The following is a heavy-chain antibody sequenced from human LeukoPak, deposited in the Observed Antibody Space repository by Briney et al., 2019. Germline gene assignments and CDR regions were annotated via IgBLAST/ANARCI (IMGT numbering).Heavy chain of an antibody. Sequence: SGASLRLSCAASGFTFSSYWMHWVRQAPGKGLVWVSRINSDGSSTSYADSVKGRFTISRDNAKNTLYLQMNSLRAEDTAVYYCAREGEQLVHGIDYWGQGTLVTVSS. CDR1: GFTFSSYW. D-gene: IGHD6-13*01. V-gene: IGHV3-74*01. CDR3: AREGEQLVHGIDY. J-gene: IGHJ4*02. CDR2: INSDGSST.